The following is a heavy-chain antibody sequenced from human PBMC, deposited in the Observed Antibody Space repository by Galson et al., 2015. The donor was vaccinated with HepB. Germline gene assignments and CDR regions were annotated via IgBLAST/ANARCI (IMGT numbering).Heavy chain of an antibody. J-gene: IGHJ6*03. CDR1: GFTFSDYY. CDR3: ARDSSEDYYYYYYMDV. D-gene: IGHD3-3*01. CDR2: ISSSGSTI. Sequence: SLRLSCAASGFTFSDYYMSWIRQAPGKGLEWVSYISSSGSTIYYADYVKGRFTISRDNAKNSLYLQMNSLRAEDTAVYYCARDSSEDYYYYYYMDVWGKGTTVTVSS. V-gene: IGHV3-11*01.